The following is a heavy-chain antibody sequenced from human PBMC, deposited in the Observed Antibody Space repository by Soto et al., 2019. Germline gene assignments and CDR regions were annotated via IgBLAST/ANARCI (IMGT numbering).Heavy chain of an antibody. CDR3: AKGNLYDPLKYGMDV. J-gene: IGHJ6*02. CDR1: GFTFSSYD. D-gene: IGHD2-8*01. Sequence: EVHLLESGGGLVQPGGSLRLSCAASGFTFSSYDMSWVRQAAGKGLEWVSVISDRGDTTHYVDSVKGRFTTSRDNSKNTLFLQMNTLRADDTAVYFCAKGNLYDPLKYGMDVWGQGTTVTVSS. V-gene: IGHV3-23*01. CDR2: ISDRGDTT.